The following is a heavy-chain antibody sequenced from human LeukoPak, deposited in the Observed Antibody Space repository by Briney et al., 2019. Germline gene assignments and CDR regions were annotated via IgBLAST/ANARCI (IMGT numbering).Heavy chain of an antibody. CDR2: IYTSGST. Sequence: ASETLSLTCTVSGGSISSYYWSWIRQPAGKGLEWIGRIYTSGSTNYNPSLKSRVTISVDTSKNQFSLKLSSVTAADTAVYYCARARNYYDSSDYYYEGDAFDIWGQGTMVTVSS. J-gene: IGHJ3*02. V-gene: IGHV4-4*07. CDR1: GGSISSYY. D-gene: IGHD3-22*01. CDR3: ARARNYYDSSDYYYEGDAFDI.